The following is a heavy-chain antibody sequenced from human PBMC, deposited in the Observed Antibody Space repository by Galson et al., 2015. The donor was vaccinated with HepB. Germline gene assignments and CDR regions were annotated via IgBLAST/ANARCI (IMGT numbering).Heavy chain of an antibody. D-gene: IGHD3-3*02. J-gene: IGHJ4*02. Sequence: SLRLSCAASGFTFSSYGMHRVRQAPGKGLEWVAVISYDGSNKYYADSVKGRFTISRDNSKNTLYLQMNSLRAEDTAVYYCAKDHHFWSGYHMYYFDYWGQGALVTVSS. CDR1: GFTFSSYG. V-gene: IGHV3-30*18. CDR3: AKDHHFWSGYHMYYFDY. CDR2: ISYDGSNK.